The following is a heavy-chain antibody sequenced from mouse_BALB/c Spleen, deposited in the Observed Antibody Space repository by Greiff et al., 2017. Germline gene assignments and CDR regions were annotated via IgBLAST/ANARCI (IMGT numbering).Heavy chain of an antibody. J-gene: IGHJ4*01. CDR2: IWAGGST. Sequence: QVQLQQSGPGLVAPSQSLSITCTVSGFSLTSYGVHWVRQPPGKGLEWLGVIWAGGSTNYNSALMSRLSISKDNSKSQVFLKMNSLQTDDTAMYYCAREGSTMTTTGAMDYWGQGTSVTVSS. V-gene: IGHV2-9*02. CDR3: AREGSTMTTTGAMDY. CDR1: GFSLTSYG. D-gene: IGHD2-4*01.